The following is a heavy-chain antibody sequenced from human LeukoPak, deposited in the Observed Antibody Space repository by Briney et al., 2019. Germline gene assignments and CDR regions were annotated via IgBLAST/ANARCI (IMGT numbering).Heavy chain of an antibody. V-gene: IGHV3-23*01. J-gene: IGHJ4*02. CDR3: AKPPYYYDSSGYYGPFDY. CDR2: ISGSGGST. D-gene: IGHD3-22*01. CDR1: GFTFSSYG. Sequence: GGSLRLSCAASGFTFSSYGMSWVRQAPGKGLEWVSAISGSGGSTYYADSVKGRFTISRDNSKNTLYLQMNSLRAEDTAVYYRAKPPYYYDSSGYYGPFDYWGQGTLVTVSS.